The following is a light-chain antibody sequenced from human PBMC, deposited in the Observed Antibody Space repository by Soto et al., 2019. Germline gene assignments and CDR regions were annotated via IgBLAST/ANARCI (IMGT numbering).Light chain of an antibody. V-gene: IGLV2-23*01. CDR3: CSYAGSRTVV. Sequence: QSALTQPASVSGSPGQSITISCTGTSSDVGGYNLVYWYQQHPGKAPKLMIYEGSKRPSGVSNRFSGSKSGNTASLTISGLQAEDEADYYCCSYAGSRTVVFGGGTKLTVL. J-gene: IGLJ2*01. CDR2: EGS. CDR1: SSDVGGYNL.